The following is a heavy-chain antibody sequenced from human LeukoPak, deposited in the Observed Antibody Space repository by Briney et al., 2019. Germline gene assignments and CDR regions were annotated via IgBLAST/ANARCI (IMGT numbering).Heavy chain of an antibody. CDR2: INPNSGGT. Sequence: ASVKVSCKTSGYTFTGYSVHWVRQAPGQGLQWMGWINPNSGGTNYAQRFQGRVTMTRDTSINTAYMELSRLRSDDTAVYYCARGEMAEYYFDYWGQGTLVTVSS. V-gene: IGHV1-2*02. CDR1: GYTFTGYS. CDR3: ARGEMAEYYFDY. D-gene: IGHD5-24*01. J-gene: IGHJ4*02.